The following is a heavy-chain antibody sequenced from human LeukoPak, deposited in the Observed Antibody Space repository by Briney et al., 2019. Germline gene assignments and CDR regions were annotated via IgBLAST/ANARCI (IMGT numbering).Heavy chain of an antibody. Sequence: PRGSLRLSCAASGFTFSTYAMSWVRQAPGKGLEWVSSISSSGDRTFYADSVKDRFTISRDNSENTLYLQMSRLRAEDTAVYYCAKDRPNYHESNGHYYRPNGDYWGQGTLVTVSS. V-gene: IGHV3-23*01. J-gene: IGHJ4*02. CDR1: GFTFSTYA. D-gene: IGHD3-22*01. CDR3: AKDRPNYHESNGHYYRPNGDY. CDR2: ISSSGDRT.